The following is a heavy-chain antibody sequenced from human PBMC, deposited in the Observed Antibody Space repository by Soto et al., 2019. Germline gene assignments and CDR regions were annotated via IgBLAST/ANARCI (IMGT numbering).Heavy chain of an antibody. Sequence: VQLVESGGGVVQPGRSLTLSCAASGFSFSAYAMHWVRQAPGKGLEWVAVISEDGIRKYYLDSVKGRFTISRDNSKNTLYLQMNSLRPEDTAVYYCARVREDLVLLVALDSWGQGTLVSVSS. CDR2: ISEDGIRK. V-gene: IGHV3-30*03. CDR1: GFSFSAYA. D-gene: IGHD2-8*02. CDR3: ARVREDLVLLVALDS. J-gene: IGHJ4*02.